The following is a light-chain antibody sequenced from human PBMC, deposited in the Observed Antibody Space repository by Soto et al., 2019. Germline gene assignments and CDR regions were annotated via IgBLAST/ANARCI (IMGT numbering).Light chain of an antibody. Sequence: EIVLTQSPATLSLSPGERATLSCRASQSVSSYLAWYQQKPGQAPRLLIYDASNRATGIPARFSGSGSGTDXTLTISSLEPEDFAVYYCQQRSSWPPYSFGQGTKLEIK. J-gene: IGKJ2*01. V-gene: IGKV3-11*01. CDR2: DAS. CDR1: QSVSSY. CDR3: QQRSSWPPYS.